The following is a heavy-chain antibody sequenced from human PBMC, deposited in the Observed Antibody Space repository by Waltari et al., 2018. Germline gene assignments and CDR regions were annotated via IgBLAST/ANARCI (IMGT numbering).Heavy chain of an antibody. CDR2: ISYDGSNK. Sequence: QVQLVESGGVVVQPGRSLRLSCAASGFTFSSYAMHWVRQAPGKGLEWVAVISYDGSNKYYADSVKGRFTISRDNSKNTLYLQMNSLRAEDTAVYYCARTPNYYDSSGYSYFDYWGQGTLVTVSS. J-gene: IGHJ4*02. D-gene: IGHD3-22*01. CDR1: GFTFSSYA. V-gene: IGHV3-30*04. CDR3: ARTPNYYDSSGYSYFDY.